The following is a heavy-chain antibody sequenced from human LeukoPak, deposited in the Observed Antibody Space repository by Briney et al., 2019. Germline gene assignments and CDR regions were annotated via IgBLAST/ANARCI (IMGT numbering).Heavy chain of an antibody. CDR3: ARRAGAYSHPYDY. V-gene: IGHV4-39*07. J-gene: IGHJ4*02. CDR1: GASISSGNYY. Sequence: SETLSLTCTVSGASISSGNYYWGWIRQPPGKGLEWLGSIYYSGDTYNNPPLKRRVTISVDTAKSQFSLRLTSMTAADTAVYYCARRAGAYSHPYDYWGQGTLVTVSS. CDR2: IYYSGDT. D-gene: IGHD4/OR15-4a*01.